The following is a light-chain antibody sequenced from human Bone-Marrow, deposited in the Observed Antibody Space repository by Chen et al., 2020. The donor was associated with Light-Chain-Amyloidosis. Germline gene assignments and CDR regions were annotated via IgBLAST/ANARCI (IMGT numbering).Light chain of an antibody. J-gene: IGLJ3*02. CDR3: QVWDRSSDRPV. Sequence: YVLTQPSSVSVAPGQTATIACGGNNIGSTSVHWYQQTPGQAPLLVVYDDSDRPSGIPEGLSGSNSGNTATLTISRVEAGDEADYYCQVWDRSSDRPVFGGGTKLTVL. CDR1: NIGSTS. V-gene: IGLV3-21*02. CDR2: DDS.